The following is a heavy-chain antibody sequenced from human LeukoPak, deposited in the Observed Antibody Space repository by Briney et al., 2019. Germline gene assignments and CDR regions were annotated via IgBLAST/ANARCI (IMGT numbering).Heavy chain of an antibody. CDR3: ARPYSVGWSLRAY. J-gene: IGHJ4*02. Sequence: GGSLRLSCEASGFTFSTYWMNWVRQAPGKGLEWVANIKQDGSEKYYVDSVKGRFTISRDNAKNSLYLQMNSLRAEDTAVYYCARPYSVGWSLRAYWGQGNMVSVSS. CDR2: IKQDGSEK. V-gene: IGHV3-7*01. CDR1: GFTFSTYW. D-gene: IGHD6-19*01.